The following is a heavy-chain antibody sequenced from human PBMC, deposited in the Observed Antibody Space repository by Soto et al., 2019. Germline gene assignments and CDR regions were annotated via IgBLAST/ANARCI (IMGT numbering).Heavy chain of an antibody. Sequence: SETLSLTCAVSGGSFSDYYWSWIRQPPGKGLEWIGEINHSGSTIYNPSLKSRVTISVDTSKSQFSLKLSSVTAAGTAVYYCARGRGGFAYYYYYGMDVWGQGTTVTVSS. CDR3: ARGRGGFAYYYYYGMDV. V-gene: IGHV4-34*01. D-gene: IGHD3-16*01. CDR1: GGSFSDYY. J-gene: IGHJ6*02. CDR2: INHSGST.